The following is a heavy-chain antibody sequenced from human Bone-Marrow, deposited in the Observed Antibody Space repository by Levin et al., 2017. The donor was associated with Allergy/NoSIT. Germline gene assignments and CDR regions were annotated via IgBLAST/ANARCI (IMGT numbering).Heavy chain of an antibody. J-gene: IGHJ6*02. CDR1: GYTFTSYG. CDR3: ARREDPQYCSSTSCYIGVEHYYYYYGMDV. D-gene: IGHD2-2*02. Sequence: PVASVKVSCKASGYTFTSYGISWVRQAPGQGLEWMGWISAYNGNTNYAQKLQGRVTMTTDTSTSTAYMELRSLRSDDTAVYYCARREDPQYCSSTSCYIGVEHYYYYYGMDVWGQGTTVTVSS. CDR2: ISAYNGNT. V-gene: IGHV1-18*01.